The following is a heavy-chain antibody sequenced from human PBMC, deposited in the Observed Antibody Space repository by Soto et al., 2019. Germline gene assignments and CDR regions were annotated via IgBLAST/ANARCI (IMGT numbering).Heavy chain of an antibody. J-gene: IGHJ6*02. CDR2: IWHDGGNK. V-gene: IGHV3-33*01. CDR1: GFTFSTYG. CDR3: ARVYYDFWSGYYYPKAPLDV. D-gene: IGHD3-3*01. Sequence: LRLSCAASGFTFSTYGMHWVRQAPGKGLEWVAVIWHDGGNKYYADSVKGRFTVSRDNSKNTLYLQMNNLRAEDTAVYYCARVYYDFWSGYYYPKAPLDVWGQGTTVTV.